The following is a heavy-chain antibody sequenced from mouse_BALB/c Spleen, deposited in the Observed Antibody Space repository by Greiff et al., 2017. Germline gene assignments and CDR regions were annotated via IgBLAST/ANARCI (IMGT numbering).Heavy chain of an antibody. CDR1: GYTFTSYW. V-gene: IGHV1-87*01. Sequence: VQLQESGAELARPGASVKLSCKASGYTFTSYWMQWVKQRPGQGLEWIGAIYPGDGDTRYTQKFKGKATLTADKSSSTAYMQLSSLASEDSAVYYCAWYYFDYWGQGTTLTVS. CDR2: IYPGDGDT. J-gene: IGHJ2*01. CDR3: AWYYFDY.